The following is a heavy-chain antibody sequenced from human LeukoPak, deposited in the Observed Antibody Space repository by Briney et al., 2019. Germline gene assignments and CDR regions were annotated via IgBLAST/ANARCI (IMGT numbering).Heavy chain of an antibody. J-gene: IGHJ4*02. CDR3: ARSAEMAITHDY. CDR2: IYISGST. D-gene: IGHD5-24*01. Sequence: SQTLSLTCTVSRGSISSGSYYWRWLRQPAGTGLEWMGRIYISGSTNYNPSLKSRVTISVDTSKNQFSLKLSSVTAADTAVYYCARSAEMAITHDYWGQGTLVTVSS. CDR1: RGSISSGSYY. V-gene: IGHV4-61*02.